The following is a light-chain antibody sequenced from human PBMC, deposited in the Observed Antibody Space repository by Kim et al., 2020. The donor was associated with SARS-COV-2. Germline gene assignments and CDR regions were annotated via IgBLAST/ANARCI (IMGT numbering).Light chain of an antibody. CDR2: KNN. Sequence: EPTQPPSASGTPGQRVTISCSGSSSNIGTNYVYWYQQLPGTAPKLLMYKNNKRPSGVPDRFSGSKSGTSASLDISGLRSEDEAAYYCSSWDDRLSDVLFGGGTQLTVL. J-gene: IGLJ2*01. CDR1: SSNIGTNY. V-gene: IGLV1-47*01. CDR3: SSWDDRLSDVL.